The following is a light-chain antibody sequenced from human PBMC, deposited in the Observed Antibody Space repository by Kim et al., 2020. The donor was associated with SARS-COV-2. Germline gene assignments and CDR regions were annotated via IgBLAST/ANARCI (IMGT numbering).Light chain of an antibody. CDR2: GAS. Sequence: DIQMTQSPSSLSASVGDRVTITCRASQSSNTYVNWYQQKPGKAPKLLIYGASSLQSGVPSRFSGSGPGTDFTLTISSLQPDDFATYYCQQSYSTPPTFGGGTKVDIK. J-gene: IGKJ4*01. CDR3: QQSYSTPPT. V-gene: IGKV1-39*01. CDR1: QSSNTY.